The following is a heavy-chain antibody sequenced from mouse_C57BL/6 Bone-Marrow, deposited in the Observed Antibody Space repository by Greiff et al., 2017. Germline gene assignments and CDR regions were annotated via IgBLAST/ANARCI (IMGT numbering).Heavy chain of an antibody. CDR1: GYTFTSYW. CDR2: IDPSDSYT. D-gene: IGHD1-1*01. V-gene: IGHV1-50*01. CDR3: ARDGSSFWYFDV. J-gene: IGHJ1*03. Sequence: QVQLQQPGAELVKPGASVKLSCKASGYTFTSYWMQWVKQRPGQGLEWIGEIDPSDSYTNYNQKFKGKATLTVDTSSSTAYMQRSSLTSEDSAVYYCARDGSSFWYFDVWGTGTTVTVSS.